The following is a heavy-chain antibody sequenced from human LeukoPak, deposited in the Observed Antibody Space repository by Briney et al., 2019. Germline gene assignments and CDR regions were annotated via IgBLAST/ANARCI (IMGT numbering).Heavy chain of an antibody. CDR3: AKGATIFGVVIMSDFGY. CDR2: ICWNSGSI. D-gene: IGHD3-3*01. J-gene: IGHJ4*02. Sequence: GGSLRLSCAASGFTFGDYAMHWVRQAPGKGLEWVSVICWNSGSIGYADSVKGRFTTSRDNAKNSLYLQMNSLRAEDTALYYCAKGATIFGVVIMSDFGYWGQGALVTVSS. CDR1: GFTFGDYA. V-gene: IGHV3-9*01.